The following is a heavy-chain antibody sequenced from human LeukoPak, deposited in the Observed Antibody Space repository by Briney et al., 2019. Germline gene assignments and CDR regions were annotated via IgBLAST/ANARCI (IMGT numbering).Heavy chain of an antibody. V-gene: IGHV3-30-3*01. CDR1: GFTFSSYA. Sequence: PGGSLRLSCAASGFTFSSYAMHWVRQAPGKGLEWVAVISYDGSNKYYADSVKGRFTISRDNSKNTLYLQMNSLRAEDTAVYYCARARTVTSHFDYWGQGTLVTVSS. CDR3: ARARTVTSHFDY. CDR2: ISYDGSNK. D-gene: IGHD4-4*01. J-gene: IGHJ4*02.